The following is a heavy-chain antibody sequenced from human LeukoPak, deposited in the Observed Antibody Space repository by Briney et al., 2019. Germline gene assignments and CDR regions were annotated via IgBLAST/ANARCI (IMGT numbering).Heavy chain of an antibody. J-gene: IGHJ6*02. CDR3: TRGSMGGSGSYYKDYYYGMDV. CDR2: ILNGGST. CDR1: GGSISSYY. V-gene: IGHV4-4*07. D-gene: IGHD3-10*01. Sequence: PSETLSLTCTVSGGSISSYYWTWIRQPAGKGLEWIGRILNGGSTNYNPSLKSRLTMSVDTSKNQFSLKLNSVTAADTDVYYCTRGSMGGSGSYYKDYYYGMDVWGQGTTVTVS.